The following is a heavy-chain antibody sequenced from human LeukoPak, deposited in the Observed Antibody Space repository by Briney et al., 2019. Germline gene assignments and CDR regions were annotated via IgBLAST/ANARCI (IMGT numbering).Heavy chain of an antibody. V-gene: IGHV4-59*01. D-gene: IGHD3-22*01. CDR3: ARADYYDSSGYFSPFDY. Sequence: SETLSLTCTVSGGSISSYYWSWIRQPPGKGLEWIGYIYYSGSTNYNPSLKSRVTISVDTSKNQFSLKLSSVTAADTAVYYCARADYYDSSGYFSPFDYWGQGTLVTVSS. J-gene: IGHJ4*02. CDR1: GGSISSYY. CDR2: IYYSGST.